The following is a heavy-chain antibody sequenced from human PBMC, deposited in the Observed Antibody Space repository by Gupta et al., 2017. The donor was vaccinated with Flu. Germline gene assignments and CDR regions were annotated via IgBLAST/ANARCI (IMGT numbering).Heavy chain of an antibody. CDR2: IRNKANSYTT. CDR1: GFTFSEHY. D-gene: IGHD6-13*01. V-gene: IGHV3-72*01. Sequence: LLVESGGGLVQPGGSLRLSCVVPGFTFSEHYMDWIRQAPGKGLEWVGRIRNKANSYTTEYAASVKDRFTITRDDSKSSLYLQMNSLKNEDTAVYYCSRGETGPSAPGRNDCWGQGTLVTVSS. J-gene: IGHJ4*02. CDR3: SRGETGPSAPGRNDC.